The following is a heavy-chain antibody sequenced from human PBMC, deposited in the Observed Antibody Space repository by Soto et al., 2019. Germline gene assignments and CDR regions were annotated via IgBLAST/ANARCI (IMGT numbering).Heavy chain of an antibody. CDR1: GFTFSSYG. D-gene: IGHD1-26*01. CDR3: AKVGSGTPFDY. CDR2: ISYDGSNK. J-gene: IGHJ4*02. Sequence: GGSLRLSCAASGFTFSSYGMHWVRQAPGKGLEWVAVISYDGSNKYYADSVKGRFTISRDNSKNTLYLQMNSLRAEDTAVYYCAKVGSGTPFDYWGQGTLVTVSS. V-gene: IGHV3-30*18.